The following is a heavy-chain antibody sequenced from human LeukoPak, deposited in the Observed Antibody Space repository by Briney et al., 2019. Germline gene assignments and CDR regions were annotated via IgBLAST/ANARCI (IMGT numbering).Heavy chain of an antibody. D-gene: IGHD5-24*01. V-gene: IGHV4-34*01. CDR3: ARGRWLQAKVLADY. J-gene: IGHJ4*02. Sequence: PSETLSLTCTVSGGSISGYYWSWIRQPPGKGLEWIGEINHSGSTNYNPSLKSRVTISVDTSKNQFSLKLSSVTAADTAVYYCARGRWLQAKVLADYWGQGTLVTVSS. CDR2: INHSGST. CDR1: GGSISGYY.